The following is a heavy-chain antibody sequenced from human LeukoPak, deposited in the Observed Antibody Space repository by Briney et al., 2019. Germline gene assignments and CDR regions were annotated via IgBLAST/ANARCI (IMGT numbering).Heavy chain of an antibody. Sequence: GGSLRLSCAASGFTFSSYSMNWVRQAPGKGLEWVSSISSSSSYIYYADSVKGRFTISSDNAKNSLYLQMNSLRAEDTAVYYCAREVQQLDYYYYGMDVWGQGTTVTVSS. V-gene: IGHV3-21*01. D-gene: IGHD6-13*01. CDR1: GFTFSSYS. CDR2: ISSSSSYI. CDR3: AREVQQLDYYYYGMDV. J-gene: IGHJ6*02.